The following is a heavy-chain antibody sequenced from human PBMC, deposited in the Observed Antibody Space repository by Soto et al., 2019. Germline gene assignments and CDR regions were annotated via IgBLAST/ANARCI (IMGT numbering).Heavy chain of an antibody. CDR1: GFSFDTYA. V-gene: IGHV3-30*15. CDR3: ARVTPGNNLYYFSGLDV. Sequence: QVHLLESGGGVVQPGKSLRLSCVASGFSFDTYAIHWVRQAPGKGLQWVALISYEGSNTYYADSVRGRFTISRDNSKNTLHLQMSTLRPEDSGVYYCARVTPGNNLYYFSGLDVWGQGTSVTVSS. J-gene: IGHJ6*02. D-gene: IGHD1-1*01. CDR2: ISYEGSNT.